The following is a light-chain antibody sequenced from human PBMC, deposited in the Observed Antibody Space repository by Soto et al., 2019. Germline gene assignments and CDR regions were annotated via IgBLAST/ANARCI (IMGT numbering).Light chain of an antibody. J-gene: IGKJ1*01. CDR1: QSVSSSY. CDR2: GAS. Sequence: EIVLTQSPGTLSLSTGERATLSCRASQSVSSSYLAWYQQKPGQAPRLLMYGASSRATGIPDRFSGSGSGTDFTLTISRLEPEDFAVYYCQQYGSSLWTFGQGTTVDI. CDR3: QQYGSSLWT. V-gene: IGKV3-20*01.